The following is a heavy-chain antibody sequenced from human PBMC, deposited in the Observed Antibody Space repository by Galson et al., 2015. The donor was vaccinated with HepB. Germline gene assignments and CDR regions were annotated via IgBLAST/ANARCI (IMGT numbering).Heavy chain of an antibody. Sequence: SLRLSCAASGFIISTNYMTWVRQAPGGGLEWLSVVYTGGNTYYADFVKGRFTISRDNSKNTVYLQMNSLSAEDTAVYFCARDPLITSHAFDNWGQGTVVTVAS. CDR2: VYTGGNT. CDR1: GFIISTNY. J-gene: IGHJ3*02. V-gene: IGHV3-53*01. D-gene: IGHD2-8*01. CDR3: ARDPLITSHAFDN.